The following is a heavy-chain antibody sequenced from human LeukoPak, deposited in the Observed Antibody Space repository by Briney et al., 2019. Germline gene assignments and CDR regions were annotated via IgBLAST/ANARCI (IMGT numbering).Heavy chain of an antibody. V-gene: IGHV1-2*02. D-gene: IGHD5-12*01. CDR1: GYTFTGYY. Sequence: ASVKASCKASGYTFTGYYMHWVRQAPGQGLEWMGWINPNSGGTNYAQKFQGRVTMTRDTSISTAYMELSRLRSDDTAVYYCARDRASGYDLRLFDYWGQGTLVTVSS. J-gene: IGHJ4*02. CDR3: ARDRASGYDLRLFDY. CDR2: INPNSGGT.